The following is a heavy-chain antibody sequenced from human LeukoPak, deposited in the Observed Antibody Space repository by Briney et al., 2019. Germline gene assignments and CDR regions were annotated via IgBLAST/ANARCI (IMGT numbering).Heavy chain of an antibody. CDR2: IIPIFGTA. CDR1: GGTFSSYA. CDR3: ARDYGAAAGWFDP. J-gene: IGHJ5*02. D-gene: IGHD6-13*01. V-gene: IGHV1-69*05. Sequence: SVKVSCTASGGTFSSYAISWVRQAPGQGLEWMGGIIPIFGTANYAQKFQGRVTITTDESTSTAYMELSSLRSEDTAVYYCARDYGAAAGWFDPWGQGTLVTVSS.